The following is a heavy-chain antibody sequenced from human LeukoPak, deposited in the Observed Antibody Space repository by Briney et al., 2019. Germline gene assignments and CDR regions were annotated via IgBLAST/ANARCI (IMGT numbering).Heavy chain of an antibody. V-gene: IGHV3-30*04. D-gene: IGHD3-10*01. Sequence: GGSLRLSCAASGFTFSSYAMHWVRQAPGKGLEWVAVISYDGSNKYYADSVKGRFTISRDNSKNTLYLQMNSLRAEDTAVYYCARVGVWFGELLYPDYWGQGTLVTVSS. CDR3: ARVGVWFGELLYPDY. CDR2: ISYDGSNK. J-gene: IGHJ4*02. CDR1: GFTFSSYA.